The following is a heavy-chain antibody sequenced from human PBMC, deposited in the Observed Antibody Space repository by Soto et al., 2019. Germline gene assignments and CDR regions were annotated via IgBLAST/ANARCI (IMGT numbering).Heavy chain of an antibody. Sequence: QVQLVPSGAEVKKPGASMKVSCKVSGNTLSDFSLHWVRQAPGKGREWMGVFDPENGETTYAQRFQGRVTMTEDTATDKAYMELNSLTAEDTAVYYCASDDTHGYYTFNYWGQGTLVTVSS. J-gene: IGHJ4*02. CDR2: FDPENGET. CDR1: GNTLSDFS. CDR3: ASDDTHGYYTFNY. D-gene: IGHD3-22*01. V-gene: IGHV1-24*01.